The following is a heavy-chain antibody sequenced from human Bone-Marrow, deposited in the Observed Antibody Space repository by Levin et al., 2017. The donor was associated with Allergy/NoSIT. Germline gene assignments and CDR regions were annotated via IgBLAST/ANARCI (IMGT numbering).Heavy chain of an antibody. D-gene: IGHD4-17*01. Sequence: GASVKVSCKASGGTFSSYAISWVRQAPGQGLEWMGRIIPILGIANYAQKFQGRVTITADKSTSTAYMELSSLRSEDTAVYYCARGPTVTTFFDYWGQGTLVTVSS. J-gene: IGHJ4*02. V-gene: IGHV1-69*04. CDR2: IIPILGIA. CDR1: GGTFSSYA. CDR3: ARGPTVTTFFDY.